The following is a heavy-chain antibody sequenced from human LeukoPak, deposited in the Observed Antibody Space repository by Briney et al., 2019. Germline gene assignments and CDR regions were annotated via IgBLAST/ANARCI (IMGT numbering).Heavy chain of an antibody. V-gene: IGHV3-21*01. CDR3: ARDGTRAYTGYDFDF. D-gene: IGHD5-12*01. CDR1: GFTFSDYN. CDR2: INGGSTHK. J-gene: IGHJ4*02. Sequence: GGSLRLSCAASGFTFSDYNFNWVRQAPGKGLEWVSSINGGSTHKFYGDSVKGRFIISRDNAKRSLYLEMNSLRAEDTAVYYCARDGTRAYTGYDFDFWGQGTLVSVSS.